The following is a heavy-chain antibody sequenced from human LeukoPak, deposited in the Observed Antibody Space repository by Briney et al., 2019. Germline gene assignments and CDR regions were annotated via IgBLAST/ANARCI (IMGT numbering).Heavy chain of an antibody. Sequence: PSETLSLTCAVYGGSFSGYYWSWIRQPPGKGLEWIGSIYYSGSTYYNPSLKSRVTISVDTSKNQFSLKLSSVTAADTAVYYCARHAKWELLYYFDYWGQGTLVTVSS. D-gene: IGHD1-26*01. CDR3: ARHAKWELLYYFDY. CDR1: GGSFSGYY. CDR2: IYYSGST. V-gene: IGHV4-34*01. J-gene: IGHJ4*02.